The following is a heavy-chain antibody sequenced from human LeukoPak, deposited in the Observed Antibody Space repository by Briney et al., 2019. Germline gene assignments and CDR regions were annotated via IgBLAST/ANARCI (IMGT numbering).Heavy chain of an antibody. D-gene: IGHD4-17*01. CDR1: GFTFDDYA. CDR2: ISWNSGSI. Sequence: PGGSLRLSCAASGFTFDDYAMHWVRHAPGKGLEWVSGISWNSGSIGYADSVKGRFTISRDNAKNSLYLQMNSLRAEDTALYYCAKSRPNTKDYVWSFDYWGQGTLVTVSS. V-gene: IGHV3-9*01. CDR3: AKSRPNTKDYVWSFDY. J-gene: IGHJ4*02.